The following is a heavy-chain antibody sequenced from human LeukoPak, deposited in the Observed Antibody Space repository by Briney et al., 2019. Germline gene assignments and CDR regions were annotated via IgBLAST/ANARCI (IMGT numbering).Heavy chain of an antibody. CDR1: GYTFTSYY. D-gene: IGHD2-15*01. J-gene: IGHJ6*02. CDR3: ARVCSGGSCTFDYYYYGMDV. Sequence: ASVKVSCKASGYTFTSYYMHWVRPAPGQGLAWMGWINPNSGGTNYAQKFQGRVTMTRDTSISTAYMELSGLRSDDTAVYYCARVCSGGSCTFDYYYYGMDVWGQGTTVTVSS. CDR2: INPNSGGT. V-gene: IGHV1-2*02.